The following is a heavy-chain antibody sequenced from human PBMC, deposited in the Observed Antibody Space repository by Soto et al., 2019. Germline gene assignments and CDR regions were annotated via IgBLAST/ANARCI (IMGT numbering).Heavy chain of an antibody. Sequence: GGSLRLSCSASGFTFSTYPIHWVRQAPGKGLEYVSAISSTGGSTYYADSVKGRVTMTRNTSISTAYMELSSLRSEDTAVYYCARVLRFLDGDWFDPWGQGTLVTVSS. CDR1: GFTFSTYP. D-gene: IGHD3-3*01. J-gene: IGHJ5*02. CDR3: ARVLRFLDGDWFDP. CDR2: ISSTGGST. V-gene: IGHV3-64*04.